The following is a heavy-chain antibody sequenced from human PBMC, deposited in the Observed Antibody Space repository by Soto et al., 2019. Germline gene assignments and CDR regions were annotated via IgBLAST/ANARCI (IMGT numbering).Heavy chain of an antibody. V-gene: IGHV4-59*08. CDR1: GDSISSYY. J-gene: IGHJ4*02. CDR3: ARRGAVAATTYDY. D-gene: IGHD2-15*01. Sequence: SETLSLTCTVSGDSISSYYWSWIRQPPGKGLEWIGYIHYSGSTNYNPSLKSRVTISVDTSKNQFSLRLSSVTAADTAVYYCARRGAVAATTYDYWGQGTLVTV. CDR2: IHYSGST.